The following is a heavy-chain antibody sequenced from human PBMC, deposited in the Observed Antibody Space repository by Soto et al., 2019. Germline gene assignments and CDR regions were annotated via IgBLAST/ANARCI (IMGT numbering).Heavy chain of an antibody. Sequence: QVRLVQSGGAMKNPGASVEVSCKASGFTLSNYGISWVRQAPGQGLEWMGFIDTSSGKTGNSKKFQGRVTMTTDTSTNTAYMQLGSLRSDDTAVYFCARDTAGLYLFNYWGQGTLLTVSS. J-gene: IGHJ4*02. CDR2: IDTSSGKT. CDR1: GFTLSNYG. D-gene: IGHD3-16*01. CDR3: ARDTAGLYLFNY. V-gene: IGHV1-18*04.